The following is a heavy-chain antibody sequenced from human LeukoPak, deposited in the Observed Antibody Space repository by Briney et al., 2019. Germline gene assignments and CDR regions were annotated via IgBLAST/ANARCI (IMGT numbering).Heavy chain of an antibody. CDR3: ARGQPDSGGHYYSWYFDY. Sequence: GGSLRLSCAASGFTLSSYAMGWVRQAPGKGLEWVSGISGSGGSTYYADSVKGRFTISRDNSKNTLYLQMNSLRAEDTAVYYCARGQPDSGGHYYSWYFDYWGQGTPVTVSS. V-gene: IGHV3-23*01. J-gene: IGHJ4*02. D-gene: IGHD3-22*01. CDR2: ISGSGGST. CDR1: GFTLSSYA.